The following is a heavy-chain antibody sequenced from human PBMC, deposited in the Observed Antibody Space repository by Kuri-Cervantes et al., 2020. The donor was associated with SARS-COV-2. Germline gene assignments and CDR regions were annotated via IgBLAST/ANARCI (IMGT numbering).Heavy chain of an antibody. CDR1: GGTFSSYA. J-gene: IGHJ4*02. V-gene: IGHV1-69*05. CDR3: ARAGDVYDFWSGYYFPPRF. D-gene: IGHD3-3*01. Sequence: SVKVSCKASGGTFSSYAISWVRQAPGQGLEWMGGIIPIFGTANYAQKPQGRVTMTTDTSTSTAYMELRSLRSDDTAVYYCARAGDVYDFWSGYYFPPRFWGQGTRVTVSS. CDR2: IIPIFGTA.